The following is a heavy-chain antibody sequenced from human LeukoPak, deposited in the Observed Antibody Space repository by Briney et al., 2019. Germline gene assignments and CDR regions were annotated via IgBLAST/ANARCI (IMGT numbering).Heavy chain of an antibody. CDR3: ARDRLMGYDIWGYFDY. Sequence: GASVKVSCKASGYTFTSYGISWVRQAPGQGLEWMGWISAYNGNTNYAQKLQGRVTMTTDTSTSTAYMELRSQRSDDTAVYYCARDRLMGYDIWGYFDYWGQGTLVTVSS. J-gene: IGHJ4*02. CDR2: ISAYNGNT. CDR1: GYTFTSYG. D-gene: IGHD3-9*01. V-gene: IGHV1-18*01.